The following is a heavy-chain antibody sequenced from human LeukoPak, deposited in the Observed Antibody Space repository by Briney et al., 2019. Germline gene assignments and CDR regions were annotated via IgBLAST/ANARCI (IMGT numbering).Heavy chain of an antibody. J-gene: IGHJ6*03. CDR2: VYYTGST. Sequence: SETLSLTCTVSGGSISSYYWSWVRQPPGKGLEWIGFVYYTGSTNYSPSLKSRVTISVDTSKNQFSLKLRSVTAADTAVYYCARARTVPYYYYYMDVWGKGTTVTVSS. CDR1: GGSISSYY. CDR3: ARARTVPYYYYYMDV. V-gene: IGHV4-59*01. D-gene: IGHD1-1*01.